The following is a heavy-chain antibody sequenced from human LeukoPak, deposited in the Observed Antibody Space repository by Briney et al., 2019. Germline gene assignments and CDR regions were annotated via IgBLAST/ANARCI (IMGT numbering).Heavy chain of an antibody. V-gene: IGHV3-30*18. J-gene: IGHJ4*02. D-gene: IGHD3-10*01. CDR3: AKDRGDHFDY. Sequence: PGGSLRLYCAASGFTFSSYGMHWVRQAPGKGLEWVAVISYDGSNKYYADSVKGRFTISRDNSKNTLYLQMNSLRAEDTAVYYCAKDRGDHFDYWGQGTLVTVSS. CDR2: ISYDGSNK. CDR1: GFTFSSYG.